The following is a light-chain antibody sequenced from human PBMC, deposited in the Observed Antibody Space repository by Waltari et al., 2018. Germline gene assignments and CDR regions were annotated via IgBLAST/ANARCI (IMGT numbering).Light chain of an antibody. Sequence: QSALTQPASVSGSPGQSITISCTGSSSDVGGDDSVSWYEDHPGQAPKVIIYAVNKRPSGVSGRFSGSKSGNTASLTISGLQAEDEATFYCSSQSTKNGVIFGGGTKVTVL. CDR2: AVN. J-gene: IGLJ2*01. CDR3: SSQSTKNGVI. V-gene: IGLV2-14*03. CDR1: SSDVGGDDS.